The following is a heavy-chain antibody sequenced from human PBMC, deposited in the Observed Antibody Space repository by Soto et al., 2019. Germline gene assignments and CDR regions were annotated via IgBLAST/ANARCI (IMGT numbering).Heavy chain of an antibody. D-gene: IGHD3-3*01. CDR3: ARAKYYDFWSGYTPHYYYYYMDV. J-gene: IGHJ6*03. V-gene: IGHV4-31*03. CDR2: IYYSGST. Sequence: QVQLQESGPGLVKPSQTLSLTCTVSGGSISSGGYYWSWIRQHPGKGLEWIGYIYYSGSTYYNPSLKSRVTISVDTSKNQFSLQLSSVTAADTAVYYCARAKYYDFWSGYTPHYYYYYMDVWGKGTTVTVSS. CDR1: GGSISSGGYY.